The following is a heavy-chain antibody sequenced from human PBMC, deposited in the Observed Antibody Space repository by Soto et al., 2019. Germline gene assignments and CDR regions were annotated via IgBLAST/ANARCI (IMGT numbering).Heavy chain of an antibody. V-gene: IGHV3-23*01. CDR2: IRGSGGPT. CDR3: VKDFRGGYDWTHD. J-gene: IGHJ4*02. CDR1: GFTFSNYA. D-gene: IGHD5-12*01. Sequence: EVQLLESGGDLVQPGGSLRLSCAASGFTFSNYAMSWVRQAPGKGLEWVSLIRGSGGPTNYADSVKGRFTVSRDNSKNMLFLQMNSLRAEDTAVYYCVKDFRGGYDWTHDWGQGTLVTGSS.